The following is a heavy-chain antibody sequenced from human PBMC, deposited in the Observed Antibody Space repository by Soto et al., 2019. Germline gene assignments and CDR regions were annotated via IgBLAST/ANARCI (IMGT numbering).Heavy chain of an antibody. J-gene: IGHJ5*02. CDR3: VRDRPHNWFDP. CDR1: GFTFSTYW. D-gene: IGHD6-6*01. CDR2: IETDGSRT. Sequence: EVQLVESGGGLVQPGGSLRLSCAASGFTFSTYWMHWVRQAPGKGPVWVSRIETDGSRTTYADSVMGRFTISRDNAKNMMYLQMNSLRVEDTAVYYCVRDRPHNWFDPWGQGTLVTVSS. V-gene: IGHV3-74*01.